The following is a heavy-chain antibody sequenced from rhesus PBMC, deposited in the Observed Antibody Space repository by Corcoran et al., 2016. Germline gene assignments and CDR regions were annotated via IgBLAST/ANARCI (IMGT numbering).Heavy chain of an antibody. CDR2: ISGSGGST. V-gene: IGHV4-173*01. CDR3: ARVARGFSGSYSPYFDY. D-gene: IGHD3-16*01. J-gene: IGHJ4*01. Sequence: VQLVESGGGLVQPGGSLRLSCAASGFTFSDYAMSWVRQPPGKGLEWIGRISGSGGSTDTNPRLRCRVTISTDTSKNQFSLKLSSVTAADTAVYYCARVARGFSGSYSPYFDYWGQGVLVTVSS. CDR1: GFTFSDYA.